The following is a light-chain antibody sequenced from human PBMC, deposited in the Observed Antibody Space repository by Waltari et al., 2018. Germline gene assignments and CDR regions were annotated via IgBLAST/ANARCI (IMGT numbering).Light chain of an antibody. CDR3: QQRSNWPLIT. CDR2: WAS. CDR1: QSILYSPNDKNY. V-gene: IGKV4-1*01. Sequence: DIVMTQSPDSLAVSLGERATINCESSQSILYSPNDKNYLAWYQQKPGQPPKLLIYWASTREYGVPDRFSGSGSATDFSLTISSLQTEDVAVYYCQQRSNWPLITFGQGTRLEIK. J-gene: IGKJ5*01.